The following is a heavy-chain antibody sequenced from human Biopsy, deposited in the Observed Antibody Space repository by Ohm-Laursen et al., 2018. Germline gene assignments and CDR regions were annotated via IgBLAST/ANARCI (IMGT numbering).Heavy chain of an antibody. Sequence: SSVKVSCKFSGGTFSSFGISWVRQAPGQGLEWMGEINSMFGTTNYAQTFQGRVTITADESTSTAYMEVSSPRSEDTAVYYCAKRGVERGRPLAYWGQGTLVTVSS. CDR2: INSMFGTT. D-gene: IGHD1-1*01. V-gene: IGHV1-69*01. CDR3: AKRGVERGRPLAY. J-gene: IGHJ4*02. CDR1: GGTFSSFG.